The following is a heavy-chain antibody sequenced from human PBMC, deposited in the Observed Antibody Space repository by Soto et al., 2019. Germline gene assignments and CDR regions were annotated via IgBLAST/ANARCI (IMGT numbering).Heavy chain of an antibody. Sequence: KPSETLSLTCSVSGVSVISGGHYWNWIRQFPGKGLEWIGYIYHSGGGYYNPSLKSRASMSVDTSKNEFSLRLASVTAADTAVYFCARDPAATVDRHYFDYWGQGALVTVSS. CDR3: ARDPAATVDRHYFDY. V-gene: IGHV4-31*03. CDR2: IYHSGGG. D-gene: IGHD4-4*01. J-gene: IGHJ4*02. CDR1: GVSVISGGHY.